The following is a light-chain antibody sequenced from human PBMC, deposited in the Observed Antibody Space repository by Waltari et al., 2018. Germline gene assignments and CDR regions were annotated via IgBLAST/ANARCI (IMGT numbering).Light chain of an antibody. V-gene: IGLV2-23*02. CDR3: SSYAGTNFVL. Sequence: QSALTQPASVSGSPGPSITIPCTGTSTDIGRYHLVSWYQQFPDEAPKLIIYEVIERPSGVSNRFSGSKSGNTASLTISGLQAEDEADYYCSSYAGTNFVLFGGGTKLTVL. CDR1: STDIGRYHL. CDR2: EVI. J-gene: IGLJ2*01.